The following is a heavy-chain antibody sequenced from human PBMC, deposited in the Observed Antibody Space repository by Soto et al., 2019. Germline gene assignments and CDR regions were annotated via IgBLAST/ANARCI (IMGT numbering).Heavy chain of an antibody. CDR2: IYERVIT. J-gene: IGHJ4*02. Sequence: PSETLSLTCTVHGGSISRYYWSWIRQPAGKGLEWIGYIYERVITNYNPSLKSRVTISVDTSKNQFTLKLSSLTAADTAVYYCARYRDEVVVVPAAHTYYFDYWGQGALVTV. CDR3: ARYRDEVVVVPAAHTYYFDY. CDR1: GGSISRYY. V-gene: IGHV4-59*01. D-gene: IGHD2-2*01.